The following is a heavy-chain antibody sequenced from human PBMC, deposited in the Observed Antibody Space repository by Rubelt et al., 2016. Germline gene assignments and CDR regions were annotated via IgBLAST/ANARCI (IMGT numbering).Heavy chain of an antibody. J-gene: IGHJ6*02. D-gene: IGHD1-26*01. Sequence: AMHWVRQAPGKGLEWVAVISYDGSNKYYADSVKGRFTISRDNAKNSLYLQMNSLRAEDTAVYYCARDRWELVNYYYYGMDVWGQGTTVTVSS. CDR2: ISYDGSNK. CDR3: ARDRWELVNYYYYGMDV. V-gene: IGHV3-30*04. CDR1: A.